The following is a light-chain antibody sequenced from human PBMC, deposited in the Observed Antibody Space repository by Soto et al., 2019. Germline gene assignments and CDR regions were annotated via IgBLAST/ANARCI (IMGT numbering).Light chain of an antibody. J-gene: IGKJ5*01. CDR2: DAS. CDR1: QSVSSY. CDR3: QQRSNWIT. Sequence: EIALTQSPATLSLSPGERATLSCRASQSVSSYLAWYQQKPGQAPRLLIYDASNRATGIPARFSGSGSGTDFTLTISSLEPEDFAVYYCQQRSNWITFGQGT. V-gene: IGKV3-11*01.